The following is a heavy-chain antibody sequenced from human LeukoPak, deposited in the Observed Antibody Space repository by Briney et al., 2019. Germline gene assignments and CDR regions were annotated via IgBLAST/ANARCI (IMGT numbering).Heavy chain of an antibody. V-gene: IGHV3-23*01. CDR3: AKDFGMVRGVVDY. CDR1: GFTFSSYA. D-gene: IGHD3-10*01. J-gene: IGHJ4*02. CDR2: ISGSGDST. Sequence: GGSLRLSCAASGFTFSSYAMSWVRQAPGKGLEWVSAISGSGDSTYYGDSVKGRFTISRDNSKNTLYLQMNSLRAEDTAVYYCAKDFGMVRGVVDYWGQGTLVTVSS.